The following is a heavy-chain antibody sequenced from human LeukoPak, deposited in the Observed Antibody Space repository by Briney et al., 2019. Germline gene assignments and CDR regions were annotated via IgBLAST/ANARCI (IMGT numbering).Heavy chain of an antibody. CDR2: ISGSGGST. CDR3: AKATYDSSGYPGMGGY. V-gene: IGHV3-23*01. CDR1: GFTFSRYT. D-gene: IGHD3-22*01. Sequence: PGGSLRLSCTASGFTFSRYTMSWVRQAPGKGLEWVSAISGSGGSTYYADSVKGRFTISRDNSKNTLYLQMNSLRAEDTAVYYCAKATYDSSGYPGMGGYWGQGTLVTVSS. J-gene: IGHJ4*02.